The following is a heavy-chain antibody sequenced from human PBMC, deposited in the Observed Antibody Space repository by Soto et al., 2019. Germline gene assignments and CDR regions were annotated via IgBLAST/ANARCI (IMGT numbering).Heavy chain of an antibody. CDR1: GYSFTSYW. CDR3: AKLNRGDIAVAGSTYYYGMDV. Sequence: GESLKISCKGSGYSFTSYWIGWVRQMPGKGLEWMGIIYPGDSDTRYSPSFQGQVTISADKSISTAYLQWSSLKASDTAMYYCAKLNRGDIAVAGSTYYYGMDVWGQGTTVTVSS. CDR2: IYPGDSDT. D-gene: IGHD6-19*01. V-gene: IGHV5-51*01. J-gene: IGHJ6*02.